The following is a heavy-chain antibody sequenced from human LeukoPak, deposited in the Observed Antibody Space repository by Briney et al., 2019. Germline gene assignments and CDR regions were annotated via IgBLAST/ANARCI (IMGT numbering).Heavy chain of an antibody. Sequence: HPGGSLRLSCAASEFTVSSNYMSWVRQAPGKGLEWVSVIYSGGSTYYADSVKGRFTISRDNSKNTLYLQMNSLRAEDTAVYYCARGILGMATVIDYFDYWGQGTLVTVSS. CDR1: EFTVSSNY. V-gene: IGHV3-53*01. CDR3: ARGILGMATVIDYFDY. D-gene: IGHD5-24*01. J-gene: IGHJ4*02. CDR2: IYSGGST.